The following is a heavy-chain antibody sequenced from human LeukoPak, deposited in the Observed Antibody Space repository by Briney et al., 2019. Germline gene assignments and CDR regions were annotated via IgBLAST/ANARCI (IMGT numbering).Heavy chain of an antibody. V-gene: IGHV4-34*01. CDR1: GGSFSGYY. D-gene: IGHD6-19*01. CDR2: INHSGST. Sequence: MPSETLSLTCAVYGGSFSGYYWSWIRQPPGKGLEWIGEINHSGSTNYNPSLKSRVTISVDTSKNQFSLKLSSVTAADTAVYYCARGYSSGWRYDYWGQGTLVTVSS. CDR3: ARGYSSGWRYDY. J-gene: IGHJ4*02.